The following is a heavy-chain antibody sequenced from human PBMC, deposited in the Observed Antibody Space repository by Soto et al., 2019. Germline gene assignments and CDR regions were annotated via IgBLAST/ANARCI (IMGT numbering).Heavy chain of an antibody. Sequence: ASVKVSCKASGYTFTGYYMHWVRQAPGQGLEWMGWINPNSGGTNYAQKFQGWVTMTRDTSISTAYMELSRLRSDDTAVYYCARLTDVLPGGGGFDPWGQGTLVTVSS. J-gene: IGHJ5*02. D-gene: IGHD3-10*01. CDR2: INPNSGGT. V-gene: IGHV1-2*04. CDR1: GYTFTGYY. CDR3: ARLTDVLPGGGGFDP.